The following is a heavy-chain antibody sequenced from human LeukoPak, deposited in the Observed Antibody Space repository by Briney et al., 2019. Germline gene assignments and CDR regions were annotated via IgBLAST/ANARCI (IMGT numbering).Heavy chain of an antibody. CDR1: GYTFTSYG. CDR2: ISAYNGNT. CDR3: ARAAGRDTTSGLDIDY. Sequence: ASVKVSCEASGYTFTSYGISWVRQAPGQGLEWMGWISAYNGNTNYAQKLQGRVTMTTDTSTSTAYMELRSLRSDDTAVYYCARAAGRDTTSGLDIDYWGQGTLVTVSS. D-gene: IGHD1-26*01. V-gene: IGHV1-18*01. J-gene: IGHJ4*02.